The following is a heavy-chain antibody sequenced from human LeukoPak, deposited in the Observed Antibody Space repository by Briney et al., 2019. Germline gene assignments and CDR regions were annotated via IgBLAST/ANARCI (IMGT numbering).Heavy chain of an antibody. J-gene: IGHJ3*02. CDR3: AKALIVATISHAFDI. Sequence: GGSLRLSCAASGFTFSSYAMSWVRQAPGKGLEWVSAISGSGGSTYYAGSVKGRFTISRDNSKNTLYLQMNSLRAEDTAVYYCAKALIVATISHAFDIWGQGTMVTVSS. V-gene: IGHV3-23*01. D-gene: IGHD5-12*01. CDR1: GFTFSSYA. CDR2: ISGSGGST.